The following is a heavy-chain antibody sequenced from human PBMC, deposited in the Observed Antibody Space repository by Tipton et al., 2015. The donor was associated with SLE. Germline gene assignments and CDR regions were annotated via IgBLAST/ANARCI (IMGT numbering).Heavy chain of an antibody. J-gene: IGHJ4*02. CDR1: GFTFSRYS. CDR2: ISSSGTYI. D-gene: IGHD4-11*01. CDR3: AKDLDYSNYPYYFDY. V-gene: IGHV3-21*01. Sequence: GSLRLSCAASGFTFSRYSMNWVRQAPGKGLEWVSSISSSGTYIYYADSVKGRFTISRDNAKNSLYLQMNSLRAEDTAVYYCAKDLDYSNYPYYFDYWGQGTLVIVS.